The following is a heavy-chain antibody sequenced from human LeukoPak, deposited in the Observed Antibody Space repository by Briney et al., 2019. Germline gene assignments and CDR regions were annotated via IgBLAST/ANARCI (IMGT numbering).Heavy chain of an antibody. J-gene: IGHJ4*02. CDR2: IYYSGTT. CDR1: GGSISSYY. D-gene: IGHD5-12*01. Sequence: SETLSLTCTVSGGSISSYYWNWIRQPPGRGLEWIGYIYYSGTTNYNPSLKSRVTISVDTSKNQFSLKLSSVTAADTAVYYCASGGPSGPNFHLSARNDYWGQGTLVTVSS. CDR3: ASGGPSGPNFHLSARNDY. V-gene: IGHV4-59*01.